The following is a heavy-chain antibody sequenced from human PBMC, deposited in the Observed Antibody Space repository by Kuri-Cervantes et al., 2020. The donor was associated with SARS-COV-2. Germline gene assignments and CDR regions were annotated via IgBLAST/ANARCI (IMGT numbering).Heavy chain of an antibody. V-gene: IGHV4-59*01. CDR2: IYYSGST. CDR1: GGSISSYY. Sequence: GSLRLSCTVSGGSISSYYWSWIRQPPGKGLEWIGYIYYSGSTNYNPTFKSRVTISVDTSKNQLSLKLSSVTAADTAVYYCARGFDPWGQGTLVTVSS. CDR3: ARGFDP. J-gene: IGHJ5*02.